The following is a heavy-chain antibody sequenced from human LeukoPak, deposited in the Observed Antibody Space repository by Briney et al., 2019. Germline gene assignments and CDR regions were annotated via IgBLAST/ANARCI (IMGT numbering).Heavy chain of an antibody. CDR2: IYSGGST. J-gene: IGHJ1*01. D-gene: IGHD2-21*01. CDR3: ASAREYCGSAECYEYFQH. Sequence: GGSLRLSCAASGVTVGTNSMSWARQSPGKGLEWVSVIYSGGSTYNADSVNGRFTVSRDNSRNTLFLQMNNLRAEDTALYFCASAREYCGSAECYEYFQHWGQGTLLIVSS. CDR1: GVTVGTNS. V-gene: IGHV3-53*01.